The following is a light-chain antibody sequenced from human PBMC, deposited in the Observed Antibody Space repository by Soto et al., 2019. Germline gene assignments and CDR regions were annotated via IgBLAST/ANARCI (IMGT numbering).Light chain of an antibody. CDR2: DVS. J-gene: IGLJ3*02. CDR1: SSDVGVYNY. Sequence: QSVLTQPASVSGSPGQSSTISCTGTSSDVGVYNYVSWYQQHPGKAPKLLIYDVSNRPSGVSNRFSGSKSGNTSSLTISGLQAEDEADYYCSSYTSSSTLGVFGGGTKLTVL. V-gene: IGLV2-14*01. CDR3: SSYTSSSTLGV.